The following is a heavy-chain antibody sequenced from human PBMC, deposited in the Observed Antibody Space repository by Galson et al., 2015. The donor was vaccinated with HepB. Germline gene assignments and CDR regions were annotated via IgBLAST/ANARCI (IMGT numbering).Heavy chain of an antibody. V-gene: IGHV1-46*01. CDR3: ARGRSRSPSRGYYGSGSYYTPGY. Sequence: SVKVSCKASGYTFTSYYMRWVRQAPGQGLEWMGIINPSGGSTSYAQKFQGRVTMTRDTSTSTVYMELSSLRSEDTAVYYCARGRSRSPSRGYYGSGSYYTPGYWGQGTLVTVSS. CDR2: INPSGGST. J-gene: IGHJ4*02. CDR1: GYTFTSYY. D-gene: IGHD3-10*01.